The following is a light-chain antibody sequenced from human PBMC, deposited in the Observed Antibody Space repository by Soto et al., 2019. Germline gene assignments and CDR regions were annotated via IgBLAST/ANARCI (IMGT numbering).Light chain of an antibody. CDR3: QQYNNWPGT. J-gene: IGKJ1*01. Sequence: EIVMTQSRATLSVSPGERATLSCRASQSVSSNLAWYQQKPGQAPRLLIYGASTRATGIPARFSGSGSGTELTLTISSLQSEDFAVYYCQQYNNWPGTFGQGTKVEIK. CDR1: QSVSSN. V-gene: IGKV3-15*01. CDR2: GAS.